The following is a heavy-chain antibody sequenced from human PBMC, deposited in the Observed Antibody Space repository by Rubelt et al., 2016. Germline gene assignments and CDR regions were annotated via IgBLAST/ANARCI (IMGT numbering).Heavy chain of an antibody. CDR1: GFTFSSYW. CDR3: ARDGYCGGDCYPFDY. V-gene: IGHV3-7*01. CDR2: IKQDGSEK. J-gene: IGHJ4*02. Sequence: GGLVQPGGSLRLSCAASGFTFSSYWMSWVRQAPGKGLEWVANIKQDGSEKYYVDSVKGRFTISRDNSKNTLYLQMNSLRAEDTAVYYCARDGYCGGDCYPFDYWGQGTLVTVSS. D-gene: IGHD2-21*02.